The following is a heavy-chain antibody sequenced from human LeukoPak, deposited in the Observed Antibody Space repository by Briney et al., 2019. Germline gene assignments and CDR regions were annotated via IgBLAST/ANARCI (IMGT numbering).Heavy chain of an antibody. Sequence: SVKVSCKASGGTFSSYTISWVRQAPGQGLEWMGRIIPILGIANYAQKFQGRVTITADKSTSTAYMELSSLRSEDTAVYYCASLVYSKTARYYFDYWGQGTLVTVSS. CDR1: GGTFSSYT. D-gene: IGHD4-11*01. CDR2: IIPILGIA. V-gene: IGHV1-69*02. J-gene: IGHJ4*02. CDR3: ASLVYSKTARYYFDY.